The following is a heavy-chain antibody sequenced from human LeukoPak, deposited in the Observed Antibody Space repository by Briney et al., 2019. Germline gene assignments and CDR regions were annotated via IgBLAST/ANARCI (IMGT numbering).Heavy chain of an antibody. CDR3: ARGRVAQAIYYYDSSGYLN. Sequence: ASVKVSCKASGGTFSSYAISWVRQAPGQGLEWMGRIIPILGIANYAQKFQGRVTITADKSTSTAYMELSSLRSEDTAVYYCARGRVAQAIYYYDSSGYLNWGQGTLVTASS. J-gene: IGHJ4*02. D-gene: IGHD3-22*01. CDR1: GGTFSSYA. CDR2: IIPILGIA. V-gene: IGHV1-69*04.